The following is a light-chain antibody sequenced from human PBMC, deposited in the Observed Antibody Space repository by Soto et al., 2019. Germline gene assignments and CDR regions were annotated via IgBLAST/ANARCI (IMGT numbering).Light chain of an antibody. J-gene: IGLJ2*01. V-gene: IGLV1-40*01. CDR2: GNS. Sequence: QSVLTQPPSVSGAPGQRVTISCTGSSSNIGAGYDVHWYQQLPGTAPKLLIYGNSNRPSGVPDRFSGSKSGTSASLAITGLQAEDEADYYCSSYTSSSTLVEFGGGTKLTVL. CDR1: SSNIGAGYD. CDR3: SSYTSSSTLVE.